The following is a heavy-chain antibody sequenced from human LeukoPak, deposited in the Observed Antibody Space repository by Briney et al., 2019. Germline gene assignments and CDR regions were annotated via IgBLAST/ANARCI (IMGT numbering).Heavy chain of an antibody. V-gene: IGHV3-72*01. J-gene: IGHJ4*02. CDR1: GFTFSDYY. CDR3: TRVRHGDYFDY. Sequence: GGSLRLSCAASGFTFSDYYMSWIRQAPGRGLEWVGRTRNKPNGYTTDYGASVKGRFTVSRDDSENSLYLQMNSLKTEDTAVYYCTRVRHGDYFDYWGQGTLVTVSS. D-gene: IGHD4-17*01. CDR2: TRNKPNGYTT.